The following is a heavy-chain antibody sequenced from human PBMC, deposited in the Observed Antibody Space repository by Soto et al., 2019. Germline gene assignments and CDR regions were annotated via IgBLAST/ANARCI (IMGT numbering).Heavy chain of an antibody. Sequence: GPTLVNPTQTITLTCTVSGFSLSTSGMRVSWIRQPPGKALEWLARIDWDDDKFYSTSLKTRLTISKDTAKNQVVLTMTNMDPVDTATYYCARASYSSSPANGMDVWGQGTTVTVSS. D-gene: IGHD6-6*01. CDR3: ARASYSSSPANGMDV. J-gene: IGHJ6*02. CDR1: GFSLSTSGMR. CDR2: IDWDDDK. V-gene: IGHV2-70*04.